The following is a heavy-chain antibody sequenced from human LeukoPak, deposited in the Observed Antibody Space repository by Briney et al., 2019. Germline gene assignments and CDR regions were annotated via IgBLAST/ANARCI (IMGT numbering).Heavy chain of an antibody. Sequence: SETLSLTCTVSGGSISSYYWNWIRQPPGKGLEWIGYIYYSGNTNYNPSLKSRVTISVDTSKNQFSLKLSSVTAADTAVYYCARVWKLPHFDYWGQGTLVTVSS. D-gene: IGHD1-26*01. J-gene: IGHJ4*02. CDR1: GGSISSYY. CDR3: ARVWKLPHFDY. CDR2: IYYSGNT. V-gene: IGHV4-59*01.